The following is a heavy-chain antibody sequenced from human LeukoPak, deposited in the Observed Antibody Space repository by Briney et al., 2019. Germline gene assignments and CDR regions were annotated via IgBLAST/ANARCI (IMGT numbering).Heavy chain of an antibody. CDR3: ARATTPALVVAGNY. Sequence: GGSLRLSCVASGFTFSNYWMHWVRQAPGKGLVWVSRIHSDGSTTIYADTVNGRFTISRDNAKHTLYLQMNSLRAEDTAVYYCARATTPALVVAGNYWGQGTLVTVSS. CDR1: GFTFSNYW. J-gene: IGHJ4*02. V-gene: IGHV3-74*01. CDR2: IHSDGSTT. D-gene: IGHD6-19*01.